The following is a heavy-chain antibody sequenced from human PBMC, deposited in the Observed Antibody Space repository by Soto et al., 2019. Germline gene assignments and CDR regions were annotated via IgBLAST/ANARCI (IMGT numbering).Heavy chain of an antibody. Sequence: GASVKVSCKASGYTFTSYYMHWVRQAPGQGLEWMGIINPSGGSTSYAQKFQVRVTMTRDTSTSTVYMELSSLRSEDTAVYYCARDQTSTPLRSSSVDYWGQGTLVTVSS. D-gene: IGHD6-6*01. CDR3: ARDQTSTPLRSSSVDY. CDR2: INPSGGST. CDR1: GYTFTSYY. V-gene: IGHV1-46*01. J-gene: IGHJ4*02.